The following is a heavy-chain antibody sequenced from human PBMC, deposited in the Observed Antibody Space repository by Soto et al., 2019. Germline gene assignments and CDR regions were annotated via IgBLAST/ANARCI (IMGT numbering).Heavy chain of an antibody. V-gene: IGHV3-30-3*01. J-gene: IGHJ5*02. D-gene: IGHD1-1*01. CDR2: ISYDGSNK. CDR1: GFTFSSYA. CDR3: ARDPTLGYSTTWDFT. Sequence: PGGSLRLSCAASGFTFSSYAMHWVRQAPGKGLEWVAVISYDGSNKYYADSVKGRFTISRDNSKNTLYLQMNSLRAEDTAVYYCARDPTLGYSTTWDFTWGQGTLVTVSS.